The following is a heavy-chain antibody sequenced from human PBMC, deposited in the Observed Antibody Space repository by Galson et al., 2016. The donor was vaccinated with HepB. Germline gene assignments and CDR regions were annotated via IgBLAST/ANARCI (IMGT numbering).Heavy chain of an antibody. J-gene: IGHJ6*02. CDR1: GGTFSSHA. D-gene: IGHD4-11*01. Sequence: SVKVSCKASGGTFSSHAINWVRQAPGQGLEWMGGIIPIFGTATYAQEFRGRVTITADEATSTAYMELGSLRSEDTAVYFCARDKADGTTGYYYYYYGMDVWGQGTTVTVSS. CDR3: ARDKADGTTGYYYYYYGMDV. CDR2: IIPIFGTA. V-gene: IGHV1-69*13.